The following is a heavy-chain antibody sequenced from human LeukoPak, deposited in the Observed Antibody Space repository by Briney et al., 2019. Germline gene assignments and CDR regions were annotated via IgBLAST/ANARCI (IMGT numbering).Heavy chain of an antibody. CDR3: ARDRTDCSGGSCYSVGAFDI. D-gene: IGHD2-15*01. V-gene: IGHV3-23*01. CDR1: GFTFSRNA. CDR2: ISGSDNDT. Sequence: PGGSLRLSCAASGFTFSRNAMSWVRQAPGKGLEWVSTISGSDNDTYYADSVKGRFSISRDNAKNTLYLQMNSLRAEDTAVYYCARDRTDCSGGSCYSVGAFDIWGQGTMVTVSS. J-gene: IGHJ3*02.